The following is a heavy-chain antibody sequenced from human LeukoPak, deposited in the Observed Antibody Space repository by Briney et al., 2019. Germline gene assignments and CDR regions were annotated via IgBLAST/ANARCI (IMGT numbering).Heavy chain of an antibody. Sequence: GGSLRLSCAASRFAFSAYAMTWVRQAPGKGLEWVSSITGSGAGTSYADSVKGRFTISRDNSKNTLYLQMNSLRAEDTAVYYCAKVSATGFDPWGQGTLVTVSS. D-gene: IGHD4-17*01. CDR1: RFAFSAYA. J-gene: IGHJ5*02. CDR3: AKVSATGFDP. V-gene: IGHV3-23*01. CDR2: ITGSGAGT.